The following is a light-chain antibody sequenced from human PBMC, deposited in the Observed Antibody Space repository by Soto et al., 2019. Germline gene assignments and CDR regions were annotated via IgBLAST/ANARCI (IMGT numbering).Light chain of an antibody. V-gene: IGLV2-14*01. CDR3: SSYTQSGTWV. CDR2: EVR. CDR1: ISDVGGNNY. Sequence: QSALTQPASGSGSPGQWTTLSCTGTISDVGGNNYVSWYHRHPGKARKVIIYEVRKCPSGVSNRFSGSKSGNTASLTISGIEAEDEADYYCSSYTQSGTWVFGGGTKLTV. J-gene: IGLJ3*02.